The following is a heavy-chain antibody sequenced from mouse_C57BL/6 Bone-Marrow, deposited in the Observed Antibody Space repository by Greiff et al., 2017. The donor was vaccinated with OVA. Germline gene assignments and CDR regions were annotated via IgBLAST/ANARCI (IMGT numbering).Heavy chain of an antibody. CDR1: GYTFTSYG. V-gene: IGHV1-81*01. Sequence: VQLQQSGAELARPGASVKLSCKASGYTFTSYGISWVKQRTGQGLEWIGEIYPRSGNTYYNEKFKGKATLTADKSSSTAYMELRSLTSEDSAVYFCARGGRQLRLYAMDYWGQGTSVTVSS. D-gene: IGHD3-2*02. J-gene: IGHJ4*01. CDR3: ARGGRQLRLYAMDY. CDR2: IYPRSGNT.